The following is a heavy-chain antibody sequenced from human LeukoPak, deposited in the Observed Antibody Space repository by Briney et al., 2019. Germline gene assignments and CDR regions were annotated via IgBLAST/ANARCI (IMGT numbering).Heavy chain of an antibody. CDR3: ARLPQDYYDSSGYYFAFDI. Sequence: GSLRLSCAASGFTFSGYYWSWIRQPPGKGLEWIGEINHSGSTNYNPSLKSRVTISVDTSKNQFSLKLSSVTAADTAVYYCARLPQDYYDSSGYYFAFDIWGQGAMVTVSS. J-gene: IGHJ3*02. D-gene: IGHD3-22*01. V-gene: IGHV4-34*01. CDR2: INHSGST. CDR1: GFTFSGYY.